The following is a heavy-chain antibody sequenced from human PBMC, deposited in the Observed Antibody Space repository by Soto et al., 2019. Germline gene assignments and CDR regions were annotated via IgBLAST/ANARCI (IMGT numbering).Heavy chain of an antibody. D-gene: IGHD5-12*01. CDR2: IYYSGST. CDR1: GGSVSSGSYY. CDR3: ARLEMATIYYFDY. V-gene: IGHV4-61*01. J-gene: IGHJ4*02. Sequence: TSETLSLTCTVSGGSVSSGSYYWSWIRQPPGKGLEWIGYIYYSGSTNYNPSLKSRVTISVDTSKNQFSLKLSSVTAADTAVYYCARLEMATIYYFDYWGQGTLVTVSS.